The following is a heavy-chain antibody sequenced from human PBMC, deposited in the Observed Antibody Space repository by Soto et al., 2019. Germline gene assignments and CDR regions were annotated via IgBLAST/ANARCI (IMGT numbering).Heavy chain of an antibody. D-gene: IGHD3-22*01. CDR3: ARDWVEYYYDSSGYYDAFDI. V-gene: IGHV1-69*13. Sequence: GASVKVSCKASGVTFSSYAISWVRQAPGQGLEWMGGIIPIFGTANYAQKFQGRVTITADESTSTAYMELSSLRSEDTAVYYCARDWVEYYYDSSGYYDAFDIWGQGTMVTVSS. J-gene: IGHJ3*02. CDR2: IIPIFGTA. CDR1: GVTFSSYA.